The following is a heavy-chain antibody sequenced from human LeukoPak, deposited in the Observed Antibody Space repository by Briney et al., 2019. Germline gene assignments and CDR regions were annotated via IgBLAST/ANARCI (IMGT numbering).Heavy chain of an antibody. CDR2: IYSGGST. J-gene: IGHJ4*02. D-gene: IGHD2-21*01. CDR1: GFTVSSNY. Sequence: GGSLRLSCAASGFTVSSNYMSWVRQAPGKGLEWVSVIYSGGSTYYADSVKGRFTISRDNSKNTLYLQMNSLRAEDTAVYFCAKAPVTSCRGAYCYPFDSWGQGTLVTVSS. V-gene: IGHV3-53*01. CDR3: AKAPVTSCRGAYCYPFDS.